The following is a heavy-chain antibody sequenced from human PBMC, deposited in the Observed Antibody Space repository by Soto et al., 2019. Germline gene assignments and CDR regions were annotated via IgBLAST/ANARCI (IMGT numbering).Heavy chain of an antibody. CDR2: ISYDGSNK. D-gene: IGHD6-6*01. V-gene: IGHV3-30-3*01. CDR3: SIAARPSYDYGMDV. J-gene: IGHJ6*02. CDR1: GFTFSSYA. Sequence: QVQLVESGGGVVQPGRSLRLSCAASGFTFSSYAMHWVRQAPGKGLEWVAVISYDGSNKYYADSVKGRFTISRDNSKNTLYLQMNSLSAEDTRVYYGSIAARPSYDYGMDVCGQGTTVTVSS.